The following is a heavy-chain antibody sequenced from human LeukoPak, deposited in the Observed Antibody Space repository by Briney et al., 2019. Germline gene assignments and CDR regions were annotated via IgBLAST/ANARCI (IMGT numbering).Heavy chain of an antibody. CDR1: GYTFTGYY. CDR2: INPNSGGT. CDR3: ARGYYDSSGYYWRDYFDY. D-gene: IGHD3-22*01. J-gene: IGHJ4*02. Sequence: VASVKVSCKASGYTFTGYYMHWVRQAPGQGLEWMGWINPNSGGTNYAQKFQGRVTMTRDTSISTAYMELSRLRSDDTAVYYCARGYYDSSGYYWRDYFDYWGQGTLVTVSS. V-gene: IGHV1-2*02.